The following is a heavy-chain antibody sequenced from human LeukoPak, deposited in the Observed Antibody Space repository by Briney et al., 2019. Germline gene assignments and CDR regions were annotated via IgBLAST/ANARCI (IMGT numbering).Heavy chain of an antibody. CDR1: GGSISSYY. D-gene: IGHD3-3*01. CDR2: IYYSGST. Sequence: SETLSLTCTVSGGSISSYYWSWIRQPPGKGLEWIGYIYYSGSTNYNPSLKSRVTISVDTSKNQFSLKLSSVTAADTAVYYCARFSYDFWMDPWGQGTLVTVSS. J-gene: IGHJ5*02. V-gene: IGHV4-59*01. CDR3: ARFSYDFWMDP.